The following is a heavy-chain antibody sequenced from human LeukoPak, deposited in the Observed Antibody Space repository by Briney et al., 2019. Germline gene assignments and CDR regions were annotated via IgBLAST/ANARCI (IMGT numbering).Heavy chain of an antibody. Sequence: PGGTLRLSCAASGFTFDDYAMYWVSQAPGKGLEWVSLISGDGSSSYVDSVKGRFTISRNNSKNSLYLRINSLRTEDTSLYYCAKEKYGAGLTDYWGQGTLVTVSS. D-gene: IGHD1-26*01. V-gene: IGHV3-43*02. CDR1: GFTFDDYA. CDR2: ISGDGSSS. CDR3: AKEKYGAGLTDY. J-gene: IGHJ4*02.